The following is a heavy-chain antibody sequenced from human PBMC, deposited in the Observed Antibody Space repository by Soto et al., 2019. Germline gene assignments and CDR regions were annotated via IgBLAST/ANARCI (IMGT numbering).Heavy chain of an antibody. D-gene: IGHD1-26*01. V-gene: IGHV6-1*01. J-gene: IGHJ5*01. Sequence: SQTLSLTCVISGDSVSSKSAAWNWIRQSPSRGLEWLGRTYYRSKWSTDYAVSVKSRITINPDTSKNQFSLQLNSVTPEDTAVYYCTGALSGSYDSWGQGTLVTVSS. CDR1: GDSVSSKSAA. CDR2: TYYRSKWST. CDR3: TGALSGSYDS.